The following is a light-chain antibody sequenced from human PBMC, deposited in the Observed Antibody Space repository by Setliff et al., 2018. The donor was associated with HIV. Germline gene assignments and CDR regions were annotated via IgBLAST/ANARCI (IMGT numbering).Light chain of an antibody. CDR3: SSYTSRSTWV. CDR2: DVS. Sequence: SALTQPASVSGSPGQSITISCTGTSSDVGGYSFVSWYQQHPGKAPKLMIYDVSNRPSGVSNRFSGSKSGNTASLTVSGLQAEDEADYYCSSYTSRSTWVFGGGTKVTVL. CDR1: SSDVGGYSF. V-gene: IGLV2-14*03. J-gene: IGLJ3*02.